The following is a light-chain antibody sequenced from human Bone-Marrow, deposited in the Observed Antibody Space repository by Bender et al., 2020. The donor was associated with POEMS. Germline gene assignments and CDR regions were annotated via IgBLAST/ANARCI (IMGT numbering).Light chain of an antibody. CDR3: AAWDDSLSGHWV. CDR2: TSN. CDR1: SSNIGRNS. V-gene: IGLV1-47*01. J-gene: IGLJ3*02. Sequence: QSVLTQPPSASETPGQRVTISCSGSSSNIGRNSVYWYQQLPGTAPKLLIHTSNQRPSGVPDRFSGSKSGTSASLAISGLRSEDEADYYCAAWDDSLSGHWVFGGGTKLTVL.